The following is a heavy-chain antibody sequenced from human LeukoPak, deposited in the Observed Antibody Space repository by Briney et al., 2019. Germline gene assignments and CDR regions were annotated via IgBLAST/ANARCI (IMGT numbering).Heavy chain of an antibody. J-gene: IGHJ3*02. V-gene: IGHV3-48*04. CDR2: ISSSSPSI. Sequence: GGSLRLSCAASGFTFSTYSMNWVRQAPGKGLEWVSYISSSSPSIYYADSVKGRFTISRDNAKNSLYLQMNSLRAEDTAVYYCARRYGSGTYNAFDIWGQGTMDTVSS. D-gene: IGHD3-10*01. CDR3: ARRYGSGTYNAFDI. CDR1: GFTFSTYS.